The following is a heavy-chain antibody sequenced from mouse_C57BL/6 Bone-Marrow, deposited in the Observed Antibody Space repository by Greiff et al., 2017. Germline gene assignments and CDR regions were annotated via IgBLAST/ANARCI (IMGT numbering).Heavy chain of an antibody. CDR1: GYTFTSYW. Sequence: QVHVKQPGAELVRPGTSVKLSCKASGYTFTSYWMHWVKQRPGQGLEWIGVIDPSDSYTNYNQKFKGKATLTVDTSSSTAYMQLSSLTSEDSAVYYCARKVPLLRYFDYWGQGTTLTVSS. CDR2: IDPSDSYT. V-gene: IGHV1-59*01. D-gene: IGHD1-2*01. CDR3: ARKVPLLRYFDY. J-gene: IGHJ2*01.